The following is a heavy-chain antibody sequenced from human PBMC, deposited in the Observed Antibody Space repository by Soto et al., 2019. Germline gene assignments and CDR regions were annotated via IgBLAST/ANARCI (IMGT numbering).Heavy chain of an antibody. V-gene: IGHV3-23*01. CDR3: VKDRMAYNSVWDPFDI. Sequence: GGPLSLCYAASGCPFYSYGVSLVRPAPGKGLEWVSTIGSVGGDTYYADSVKGRFAISRDDSKNTLLLQMNSLRAEDTAVYYCVKDRMAYNSVWDPFDICGQGTMVTVSS. CDR2: IGSVGGDT. J-gene: IGHJ3*02. CDR1: GCPFYSYG. D-gene: IGHD1-20*01.